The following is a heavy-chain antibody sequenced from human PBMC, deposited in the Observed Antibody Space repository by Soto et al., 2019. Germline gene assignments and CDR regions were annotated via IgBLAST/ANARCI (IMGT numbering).Heavy chain of an antibody. CDR3: ARSPRSSPYFDY. Sequence: GESLKISCQSSGYTFSNFWIGWARQLPGKGLEWMGIIYPGDHETRYSASFHGKVTISADRSINTAYLQWNSLEASDTAFYFCARSPRSSPYFDYWGQGALVTVSS. J-gene: IGHJ4*02. CDR2: IYPGDHET. CDR1: GYTFSNFW. D-gene: IGHD6-13*01. V-gene: IGHV5-51*01.